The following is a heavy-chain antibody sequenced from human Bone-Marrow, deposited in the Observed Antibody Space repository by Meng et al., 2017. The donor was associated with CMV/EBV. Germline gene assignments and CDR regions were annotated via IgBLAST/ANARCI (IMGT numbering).Heavy chain of an antibody. Sequence: SETLSLTCTVSGGSVSSGTYYWSWIRQPPGKGLEWIGYLYYSGSTNYNPSLKSRVTISVDTSKNQFSLKLSSVTAADTAVYYCAKGRGRYSSSWYLFDYWGQGTLVTVSS. CDR3: AKGRGRYSSSWYLFDY. V-gene: IGHV4-61*01. CDR1: GGSVSSGTYY. D-gene: IGHD6-13*01. J-gene: IGHJ4*02. CDR2: LYYSGST.